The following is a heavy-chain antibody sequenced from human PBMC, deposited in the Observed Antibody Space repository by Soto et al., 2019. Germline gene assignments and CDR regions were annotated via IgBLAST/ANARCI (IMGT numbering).Heavy chain of an antibody. CDR2: IIPIFGTA. J-gene: IGHJ4*02. CDR3: ARDYGAYCGGDCYFYYFDY. Sequence: QVQLVQSGAEVKKPGSSVKVSCKASGGTFSSYAISWVRQAPGQGLEWMGGIIPIFGTANYAQKFQGRVTITADESTRTAYMELSSLRSEDTAVYYCARDYGAYCGGDCYFYYFDYWGQGTLVTVSS. V-gene: IGHV1-69*12. D-gene: IGHD2-21*02. CDR1: GGTFSSYA.